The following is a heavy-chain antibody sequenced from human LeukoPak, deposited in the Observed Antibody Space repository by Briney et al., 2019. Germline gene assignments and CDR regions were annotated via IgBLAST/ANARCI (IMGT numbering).Heavy chain of an antibody. J-gene: IGHJ4*02. V-gene: IGHV3-7*01. Sequence: GGSLRLSCAASGFTFSTYWMSWVRRARGKGLEWVANIKQDGSEKYYVDSVKGRFTISRDNAKNALYLQMNSRRAEDTAMYYCARDSAVNDYWGQGTLVTVSS. D-gene: IGHD2-2*01. CDR1: GFTFSTYW. CDR2: IKQDGSEK. CDR3: ARDSAVNDY.